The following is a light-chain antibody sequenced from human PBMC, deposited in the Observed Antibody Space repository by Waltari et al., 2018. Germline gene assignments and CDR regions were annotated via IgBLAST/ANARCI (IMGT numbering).Light chain of an antibody. CDR2: WPS. CDR3: HQYYTLPYT. Sequence: DNVMTQSPDSLDVSLGERATTSCMSSQTVFNRSNNRNSLAWYQQKSGQPPKLLIYWPSTRESGVPDRFTGRGSGTDFSLTISSLQAEDVALYFCHQYYTLPYTFGQGTKLEI. V-gene: IGKV4-1*01. J-gene: IGKJ2*01. CDR1: QTVFNRSNNRNS.